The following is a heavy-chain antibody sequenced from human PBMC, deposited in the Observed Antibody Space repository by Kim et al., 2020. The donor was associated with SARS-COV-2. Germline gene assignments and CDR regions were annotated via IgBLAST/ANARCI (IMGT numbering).Heavy chain of an antibody. V-gene: IGHV3-23*01. D-gene: IGHD6-6*01. Sequence: GGSLRLSCAASGFTFSTFAMSWVRQAPGKGLEWVAVISGSGSKKVYADSVKGRFTISRDNAKSTLYLQMNSLRADDTAVYYCAKEHRDVRVFDDWGQGNL. CDR3: AKEHRDVRVFDD. CDR1: GFTFSTFA. J-gene: IGHJ4*02. CDR2: ISGSGSKK.